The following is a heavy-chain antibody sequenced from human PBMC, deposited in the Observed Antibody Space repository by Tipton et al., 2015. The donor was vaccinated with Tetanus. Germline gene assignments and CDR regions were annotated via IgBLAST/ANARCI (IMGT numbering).Heavy chain of an antibody. V-gene: IGHV4-61*08. D-gene: IGHD2-8*01. CDR2: IFASGST. CDR1: GFSLSTSGMR. J-gene: IGHJ3*01. CDR3: ARRSYCTSTRCFDAFDL. Sequence: LVQPTQTLTLTCTFSGFSLSTSGMRVSWIRQPPGKGLEWISYIFASGSTNYNPALKSRVTISMDTSKNQISLNLTSVTAADTAVYFCARRSYCTSTRCFDAFDLWGPGTRVTVSS.